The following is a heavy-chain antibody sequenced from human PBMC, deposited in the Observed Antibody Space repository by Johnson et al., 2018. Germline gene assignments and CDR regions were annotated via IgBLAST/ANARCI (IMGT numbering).Heavy chain of an antibody. CDR1: GDSVSSNSAA. D-gene: IGHD5-18*01. V-gene: IGHV6-1*01. Sequence: QVQLQESGPGLVKPSQTLSLTCAISGDSVSSNSAAWNWIRQSPSRGLEWLGRTYYRSKWYTDYAVSVKSRITINPDTSKHQFPRQRNSVTPEDTAVYYCARERSWGIQLYYYYYGMDVWGQGTTVTVSS. J-gene: IGHJ6*02. CDR2: TYYRSKWYT. CDR3: ARERSWGIQLYYYYYGMDV.